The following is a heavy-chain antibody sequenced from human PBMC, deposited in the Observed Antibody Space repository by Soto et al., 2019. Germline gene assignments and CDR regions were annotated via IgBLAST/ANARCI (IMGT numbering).Heavy chain of an antibody. J-gene: IGHJ6*01. CDR3: ELDEPPMDD. Sequence: QVHLLQSGAEVKKPGASVKVSCKASGYTFTSYAISWVRQAPGQGLEWMGWISAYNGNTHYAQKLQGRVTMTTDTSTSTAYMELRSLTSDAAAVYYCELDEPPMDDWGQRTMVTVSS. CDR1: GYTFTSYA. V-gene: IGHV1-18*01. CDR2: ISAYNGNT.